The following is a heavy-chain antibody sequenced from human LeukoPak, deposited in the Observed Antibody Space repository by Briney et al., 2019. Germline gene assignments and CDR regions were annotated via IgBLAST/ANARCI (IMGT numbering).Heavy chain of an antibody. J-gene: IGHJ4*02. Sequence: PWASVKVSCKASGYTFTSYGISWVRQAPGQGLEWMGWISAYNGNTNYAQKLQGRVTMTTDTSTSTAYMELRSLRSDDTALYYCARGGWYYYDSNGYYHIDNWGQGTLVTVSS. CDR1: GYTFTSYG. V-gene: IGHV1-18*01. CDR3: ARGGWYYYDSNGYYHIDN. D-gene: IGHD3-22*01. CDR2: ISAYNGNT.